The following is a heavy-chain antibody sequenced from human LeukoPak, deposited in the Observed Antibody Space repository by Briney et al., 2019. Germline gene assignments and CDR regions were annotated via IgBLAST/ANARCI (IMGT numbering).Heavy chain of an antibody. Sequence: SGGSLRLSCAASGFTFSSYSMNWVRQAPGKGLEWVSYISSSSSTIYYADSVKGRFTISRDNAKNSLYLQMNSLRAEDTAVYYCARGIVVVTAIPTAFDIWGQGTMVTVSS. CDR2: ISSSSSTI. CDR3: ARGIVVVTAIPTAFDI. J-gene: IGHJ3*02. D-gene: IGHD2-21*02. V-gene: IGHV3-48*04. CDR1: GFTFSSYS.